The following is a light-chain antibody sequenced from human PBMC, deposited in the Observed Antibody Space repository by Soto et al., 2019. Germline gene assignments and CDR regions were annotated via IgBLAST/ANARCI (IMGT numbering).Light chain of an antibody. J-gene: IGKJ4*01. CDR1: QSVGTF. V-gene: IGKV3-11*01. Sequence: EIVLTQSPATLSLSPGERATLSCRASQSVGTFFAWYQQKPGQAPRLLIYDASNRATGIPARFSGSGSGTDFTLTISSLEPEDFAVYYCQQRSYWLTFGGGTKVEI. CDR2: DAS. CDR3: QQRSYWLT.